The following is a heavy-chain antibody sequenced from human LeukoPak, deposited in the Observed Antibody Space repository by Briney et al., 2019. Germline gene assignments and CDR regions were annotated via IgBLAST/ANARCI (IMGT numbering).Heavy chain of an antibody. D-gene: IGHD2-2*01. CDR3: AKGLGYCSSTSCRYYYYYGMDV. Sequence: GRSLRLSCAASGFSFSSYGMHWVRQAPGKGLEGVAVISYDGSNKYYADSVKGRFAISRDNSKNTLYLQMNSLRAEETAVYYCAKGLGYCSSTSCRYYYYYGMDVWGQGTTVTVSS. J-gene: IGHJ6*02. CDR2: ISYDGSNK. CDR1: GFSFSSYG. V-gene: IGHV3-30*18.